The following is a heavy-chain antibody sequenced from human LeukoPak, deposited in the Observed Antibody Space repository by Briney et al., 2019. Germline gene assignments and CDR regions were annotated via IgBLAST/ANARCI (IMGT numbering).Heavy chain of an antibody. CDR2: ISSSSSYI. V-gene: IGHV3-21*01. Sequence: GGSLRLSCAASGFTFSSYSMNWVRQAPGKGLEWFSSISSSSSYIYYADSVKGRFTISRDNAKNSLYLQMNSLRAEDTAVYYCARRYCSSTSCYAGYYYYGMDVWGQGTTVTVSS. CDR1: GFTFSSYS. CDR3: ARRYCSSTSCYAGYYYYGMDV. J-gene: IGHJ6*02. D-gene: IGHD2-2*01.